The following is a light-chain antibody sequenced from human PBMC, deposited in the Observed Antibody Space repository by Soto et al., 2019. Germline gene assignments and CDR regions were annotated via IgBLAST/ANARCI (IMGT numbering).Light chain of an antibody. V-gene: IGLV3-25*03. CDR1: ALTKEY. CDR3: QSADSSGNYVI. J-gene: IGLJ2*01. CDR2: KDT. Sequence: SYELTQPPSVSVSPGQTARITCSGDALTKEYTSWYLQKAGQAPVLVIYKDTERPSGIPDRFSGSNSGTTVSLTISGVQAEDEADYYCQSADSSGNYVIFGGGTKVTVL.